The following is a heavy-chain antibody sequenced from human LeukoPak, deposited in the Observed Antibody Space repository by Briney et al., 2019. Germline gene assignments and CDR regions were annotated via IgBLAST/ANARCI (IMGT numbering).Heavy chain of an antibody. D-gene: IGHD2-2*01. Sequence: GGSLRLSCAASGFTFSSYEMNWVRQAPGKGLEWVSAISGSGGSTYYADSVKGRFTISRDNSKNTLYLQMNSLRAEDTAVYYCAKYGSTSLYYYYGMDVWGQGTTVTVSS. J-gene: IGHJ6*02. CDR3: AKYGSTSLYYYYGMDV. V-gene: IGHV3-23*01. CDR2: ISGSGGST. CDR1: GFTFSSYE.